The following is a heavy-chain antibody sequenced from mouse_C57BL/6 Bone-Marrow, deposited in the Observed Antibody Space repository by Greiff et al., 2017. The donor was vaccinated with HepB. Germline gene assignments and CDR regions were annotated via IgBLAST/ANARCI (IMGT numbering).Heavy chain of an antibody. J-gene: IGHJ3*01. D-gene: IGHD2-1*01. CDR1: GYTFTSYW. V-gene: IGHV1-74*01. CDR3: AIGRGYYGNYGAY. Sequence: QVQLQQPGAELVKPGASVKVSCKASGYTFTSYWMHWVKQRPGQGLEWIGRIYPSDSDTNYNQKFKGKATLTVDKSSSTAYMQLSSLTSEDSAVYYCAIGRGYYGNYGAYWGQGTLVTVSA. CDR2: IYPSDSDT.